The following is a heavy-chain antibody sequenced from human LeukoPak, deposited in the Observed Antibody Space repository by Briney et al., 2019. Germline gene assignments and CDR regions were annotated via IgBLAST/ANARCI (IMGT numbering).Heavy chain of an antibody. CDR2: VGSAGET. J-gene: IGHJ3*01. V-gene: IGHV3-13*01. Sequence: PGGPLRLSCGASGFTFNNYEMHSVRETAGKGLAPVSTVGSAGETIYSGSVTGRFSISSDNAENSLFLQMISLRDGDTAVYYCAREGRMGTADAFDVWGQGTMVTVSS. CDR3: AREGRMGTADAFDV. CDR1: GFTFNNYE. D-gene: IGHD1-14*01.